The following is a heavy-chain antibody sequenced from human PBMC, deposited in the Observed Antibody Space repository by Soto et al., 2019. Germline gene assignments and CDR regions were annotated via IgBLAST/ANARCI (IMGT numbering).Heavy chain of an antibody. CDR1: GYTFTSYD. CDR2: MNPNSGNT. D-gene: IGHD6-19*01. V-gene: IGHV1-8*01. Sequence: ASVKVSCKASGYTFTSYDINLVRQATGQGLEWMGWMNPNSGNTGYAQKFQGRVTMTRNTSISTAYMELSSLRSEDTAVYYCARHESVAGPYYYYYYMDVWGKGTTVTVSS. CDR3: ARHESVAGPYYYYYYMDV. J-gene: IGHJ6*03.